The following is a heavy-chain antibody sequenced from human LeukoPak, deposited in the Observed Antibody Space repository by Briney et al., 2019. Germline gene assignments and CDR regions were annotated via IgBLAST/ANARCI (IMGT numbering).Heavy chain of an antibody. V-gene: IGHV3-7*01. J-gene: IGHJ4*02. CDR3: VRESRSGTSY. Sequence: PGGSLRLSCAASGFTFSNDWMSLVRQAPGKGLEWVANIRQDGSEKQYVDSVKGRFTISRDNAKNSLYLQMNSLRDEDMAVFFCVRESRSGTSYWGQGTLVTVSS. D-gene: IGHD3-10*01. CDR2: IRQDGSEK. CDR1: GFTFSNDW.